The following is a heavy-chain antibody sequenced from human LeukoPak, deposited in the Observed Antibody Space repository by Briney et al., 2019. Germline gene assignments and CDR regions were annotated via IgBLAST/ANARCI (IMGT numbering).Heavy chain of an antibody. CDR3: ARGSSPRGYSYGQIFDY. V-gene: IGHV1-46*01. CDR1: GYTFTSYY. J-gene: IGHJ4*02. D-gene: IGHD5-18*01. Sequence: ASVKVSCKASGYTFTSYYMHWVRQAPGQGLEWMGIINPSGGSTSYAQKFQGRVTITADESTSTAYMELSSLRSEDTAVYYCARGSSPRGYSYGQIFDYWGQGTLVTVSS. CDR2: INPSGGST.